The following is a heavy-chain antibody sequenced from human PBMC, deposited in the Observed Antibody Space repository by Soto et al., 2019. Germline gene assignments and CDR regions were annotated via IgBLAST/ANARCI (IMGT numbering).Heavy chain of an antibody. Sequence: PSETLSLTCTVSGGSISRYYWSWIRQPPGKGLEWIGYMYNTGSTIYNPSLKSRVTISVDTSKNQFSLKLNSVTAADTAVYYCARFPRGYRSGQFDYWGQGTLVTVSS. J-gene: IGHJ4*02. D-gene: IGHD5-18*01. CDR1: GGSISRYY. V-gene: IGHV4-59*01. CDR2: MYNTGST. CDR3: ARFPRGYRSGQFDY.